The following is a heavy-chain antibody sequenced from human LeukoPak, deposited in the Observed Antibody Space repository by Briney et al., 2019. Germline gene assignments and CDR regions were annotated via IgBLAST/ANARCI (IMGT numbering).Heavy chain of an antibody. V-gene: IGHV3-30-3*01. Sequence: GGSLRLSCAASGFTLSSYAMHWVRQAPGKGLEWVAVISYDGSNKYYADSVKGRFTISRDNSKNTLYLQMNGLRAEDTAIYYCAKGSAQWELYDYWGQGTLVTVSS. CDR1: GFTLSSYA. CDR3: AKGSAQWELYDY. D-gene: IGHD4-23*01. CDR2: ISYDGSNK. J-gene: IGHJ4*02.